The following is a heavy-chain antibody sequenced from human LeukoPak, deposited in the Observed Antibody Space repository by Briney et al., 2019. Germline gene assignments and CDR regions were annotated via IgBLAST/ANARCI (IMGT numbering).Heavy chain of an antibody. Sequence: PAGGSLRLSCAASGFTFSSYAMSWVRQAPGKGLEWVSAISGSGGSTYYADSVKGRFTISRDNSKNTLYLQMSSLRAEDTAVYYCAAQRFIVGATNDYWGQGTLVTVSS. V-gene: IGHV3-23*01. D-gene: IGHD1-26*01. J-gene: IGHJ4*02. CDR2: ISGSGGST. CDR3: AAQRFIVGATNDY. CDR1: GFTFSSYA.